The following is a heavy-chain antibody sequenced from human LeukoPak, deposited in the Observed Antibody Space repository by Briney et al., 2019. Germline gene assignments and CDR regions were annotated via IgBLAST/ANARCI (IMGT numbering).Heavy chain of an antibody. CDR1: GFTFSSYA. V-gene: IGHV3-23*01. CDR2: ISGSDGRT. CDR3: AREKYSSGFFDY. J-gene: IGHJ4*02. D-gene: IGHD6-19*01. Sequence: GGSPRLSCAASGFTFSSYAMSWVRQAPGKGLEWVSAISGSDGRTYYADSVKGRFTISRDNSKNTLYLQMNSLRAEDTAIYYCAREKYSSGFFDYWGQGTLVTVSS.